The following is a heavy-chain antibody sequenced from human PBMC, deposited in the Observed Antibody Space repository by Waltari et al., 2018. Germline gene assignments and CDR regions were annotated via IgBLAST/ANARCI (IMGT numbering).Heavy chain of an antibody. CDR3: ARDRPPSY. V-gene: IGHV4-59*01. CDR2: IYYSGST. J-gene: IGHJ4*02. Sequence: QVQLQESGPGLVKPSETLSLTCTVSGGSISSYYWSWIRQPPGKGLEWIGYIYYSGSTNYNPSLKSRVTISVDTSKNQFSLKLSSVTAADTAVYYCARDRPPSYWGQGTLVTVSS. CDR1: GGSISSYY.